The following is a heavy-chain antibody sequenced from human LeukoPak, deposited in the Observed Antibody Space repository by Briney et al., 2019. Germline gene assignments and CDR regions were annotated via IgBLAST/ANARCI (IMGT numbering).Heavy chain of an antibody. Sequence: SVTVSCKASGGTFSSYAISWVRQAPGQGLEWMGGIIPIFGTANYAQKFQGRATITADESTSTAYMELSSLRSEDTAVYYCARFDSSGYFDYWGQGTLVTVSS. CDR3: ARFDSSGYFDY. CDR2: IIPIFGTA. J-gene: IGHJ4*02. V-gene: IGHV1-69*01. D-gene: IGHD3-22*01. CDR1: GGTFSSYA.